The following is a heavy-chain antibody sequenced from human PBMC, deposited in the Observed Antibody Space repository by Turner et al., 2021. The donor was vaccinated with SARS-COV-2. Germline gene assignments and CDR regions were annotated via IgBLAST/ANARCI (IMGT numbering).Heavy chain of an antibody. Sequence: QVQLQESGPGLVRPSETLSLTCTVSGGSISSKSWSWIRQSPGRGLEWIGYFYKIGSIDYNPTLRSRVTISVDTSKNQLSLNLISVTAAVTAVYYCARHQGSASGYDHGMNVWGQGTAVIVSS. V-gene: IGHV4-59*08. J-gene: IGHJ6*02. CDR2: FYKIGSI. D-gene: IGHD1-26*01. CDR1: GGSISSKS. CDR3: ARHQGSASGYDHGMNV.